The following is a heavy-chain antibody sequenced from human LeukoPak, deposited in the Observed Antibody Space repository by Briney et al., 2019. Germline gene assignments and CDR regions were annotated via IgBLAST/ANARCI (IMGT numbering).Heavy chain of an antibody. V-gene: IGHV3-43D*03. J-gene: IGHJ4*02. Sequence: GGSLRLSCAASGFTFSSYTMNWVRQAPGKGLEWVSLISWDGYTTYYADSVKGRFTISRDNSKNSLYLHMNSLRAEDTALYFCAKDAGFPTYYDTSGYFDYWGQGTLVTVSS. D-gene: IGHD3-22*01. CDR2: ISWDGYTT. CDR3: AKDAGFPTYYDTSGYFDY. CDR1: GFTFSSYT.